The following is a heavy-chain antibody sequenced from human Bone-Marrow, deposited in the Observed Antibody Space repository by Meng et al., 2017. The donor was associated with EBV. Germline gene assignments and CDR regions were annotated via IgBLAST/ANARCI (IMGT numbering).Heavy chain of an antibody. CDR1: GFSFNTYG. D-gene: IGHD2-15*01. J-gene: IGHJ5*01. CDR3: AKSRGWDLLAWLDS. Sequence: EVQLLESGGALVQPGGCRILSCTVSGFSFNTYGVAWVRQAPGKGPEWVAGIGGSGGIINYADSVKGRFTISTDKSKNTLFLQMNSLRVEDTAIYYCAKSRGWDLLAWLDSWGHGTLVTVSS. CDR2: IGGSGGII. V-gene: IGHV3-23*01.